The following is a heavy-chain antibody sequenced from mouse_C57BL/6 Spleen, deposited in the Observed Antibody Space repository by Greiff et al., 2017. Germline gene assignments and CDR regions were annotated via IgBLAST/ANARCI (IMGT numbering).Heavy chain of an antibody. CDR3: ARTLYYDYDPAWFAY. D-gene: IGHD2-4*01. CDR1: GYTFTSYW. V-gene: IGHV1-7*01. Sequence: QVQLKESGAELAKPGASVKLSCKASGYTFTSYWMHWVKQRPGQGLEWIGYINPSSGYTKYNQKFKDKATLTADNSSSTAYMQLSSLTYEDSAVYYCARTLYYDYDPAWFAYWGQGTLVTVSA. J-gene: IGHJ3*01. CDR2: INPSSGYT.